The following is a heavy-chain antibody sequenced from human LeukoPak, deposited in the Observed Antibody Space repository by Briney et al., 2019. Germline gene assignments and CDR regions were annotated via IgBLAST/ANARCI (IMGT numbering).Heavy chain of an antibody. V-gene: IGHV4-4*07. CDR1: GDSISSYY. D-gene: IGHD3-10*01. J-gene: IGHJ6*03. Sequence: PSDTLSLTCTVSGDSISSYYWAWIRQPAGKGLEWIGRIYTSESTNYNPSLKSRVTISADKSKNQFSLKLSSVTAADTAVYYCARAGGGSGSSHLYYYYMDVWGKGTTVTVSS. CDR3: ARAGGGSGSSHLYYYYMDV. CDR2: IYTSEST.